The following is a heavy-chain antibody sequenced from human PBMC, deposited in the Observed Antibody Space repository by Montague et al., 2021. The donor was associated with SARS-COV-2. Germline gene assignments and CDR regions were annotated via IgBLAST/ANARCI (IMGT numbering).Heavy chain of an antibody. D-gene: IGHD2-21*02. Sequence: SETLSLTCTVSGASISSSNYYWGWIRQPPGKGLEWIATIHYSGSTXYNPSLKSRVTISVDTSKNQFSLKLSSVTAADTAVYYCARGIAGTYCGGDCYNNWFDPWGQGTLVTVSS. CDR2: IHYSGST. CDR3: ARGIAGTYCGGDCYNNWFDP. CDR1: GASISSSNYY. J-gene: IGHJ5*02. V-gene: IGHV4-39*07.